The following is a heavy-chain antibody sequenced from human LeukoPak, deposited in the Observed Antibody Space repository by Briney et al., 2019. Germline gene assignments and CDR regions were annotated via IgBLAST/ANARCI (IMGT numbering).Heavy chain of an antibody. CDR1: GGTFSSYA. D-gene: IGHD3-9*01. Sequence: ASVKVSCKAPGGTFSSYAISWVRQAPGQGLEWMGGIIPIFGTANYAQKFQGRVTITADESTSTAYMELSSLRSEDTAVYYCASAPVLRYFDWPSSFQHWGQGTLVTVSS. J-gene: IGHJ1*01. CDR3: ASAPVLRYFDWPSSFQH. V-gene: IGHV1-69*13. CDR2: IIPIFGTA.